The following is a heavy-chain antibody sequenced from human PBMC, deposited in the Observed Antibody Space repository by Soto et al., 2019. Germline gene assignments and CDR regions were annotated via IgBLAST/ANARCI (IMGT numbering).Heavy chain of an antibody. Sequence: PGGSLRLSCVASGFTFSSYAMSWVRQVPGKGLGWVSTISDAAGSAYYVDSVKGRFTISRDNSKKTLYLQMNSLRAEDSAVYYCARPYGGKIGDAPDLWGPGTMVTVSS. D-gene: IGHD4-17*01. J-gene: IGHJ3*01. CDR2: ISDAAGSA. V-gene: IGHV3-23*01. CDR1: GFTFSSYA. CDR3: ARPYGGKIGDAPDL.